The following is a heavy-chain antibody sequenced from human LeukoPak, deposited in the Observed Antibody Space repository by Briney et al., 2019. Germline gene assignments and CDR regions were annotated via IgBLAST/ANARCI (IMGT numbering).Heavy chain of an antibody. Sequence: PSETLSLICTVSGGSISSSSHYWGWIRQPPGKGLEWIGSIYYSGSTYYNPSLKSRVTMSVDTSKNQFSLKLSSVTAADTAVYYCARVGPDSSTSSYYYYYMDVWGKGTTVTVSS. D-gene: IGHD2-2*01. CDR3: ARVGPDSSTSSYYYYYMDV. CDR1: GGSISSSSHY. CDR2: IYYSGST. J-gene: IGHJ6*03. V-gene: IGHV4-39*07.